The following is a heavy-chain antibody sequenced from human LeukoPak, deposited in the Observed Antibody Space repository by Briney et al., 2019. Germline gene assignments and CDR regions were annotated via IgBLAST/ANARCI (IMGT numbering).Heavy chain of an antibody. V-gene: IGHV3-21*01. CDR3: ARDQYGAVVGYFDL. CDR1: GFTFSSYS. J-gene: IGHJ2*01. CDR2: ISSSSSYI. Sequence: GGSLRLSCAASGFTFSSYSMKCVRQAPGKGLEWVSYISSSSSYIYYADSVKGRFTISRDNAKNSLYLQMNSLRGEDTAVYYCARDQYGAVVGYFDLWGRGTLVTVSS. D-gene: IGHD4/OR15-4a*01.